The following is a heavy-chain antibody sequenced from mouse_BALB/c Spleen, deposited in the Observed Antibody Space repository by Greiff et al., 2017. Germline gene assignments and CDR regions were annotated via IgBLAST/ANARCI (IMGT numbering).Heavy chain of an antibody. Sequence: QVQLQQSGAELVKPGASVKLSCKASGYTFTSYYMYWVKQRPGQGLEWIGEINPSNGGTNFNEKFKSKATLTVDKSSSTAYMQLSSLTSEDSAVYYCTAYYGSWGAMDYWGQGTSVTVSS. CDR2: INPSNGGT. CDR1: GYTFTSYY. CDR3: TAYYGSWGAMDY. J-gene: IGHJ4*01. D-gene: IGHD2-10*01. V-gene: IGHV1S81*02.